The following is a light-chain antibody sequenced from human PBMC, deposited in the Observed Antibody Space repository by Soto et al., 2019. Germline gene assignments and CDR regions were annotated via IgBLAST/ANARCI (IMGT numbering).Light chain of an antibody. V-gene: IGKV3-20*01. CDR3: QQYGSPPRT. CDR1: QSVSSNY. Sequence: EIVLTQSPGTLSLSPGERATLSCRASQSVSSNYLAWYQQKPGQAPRLLIYAASNRITGIPDRFSGSWSGTDFTLTISRLEPEDFAVYHCQQYGSPPRTFGQGTKVEIK. J-gene: IGKJ1*01. CDR2: AAS.